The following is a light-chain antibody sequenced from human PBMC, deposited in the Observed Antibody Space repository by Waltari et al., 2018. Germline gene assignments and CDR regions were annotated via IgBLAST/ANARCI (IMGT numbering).Light chain of an antibody. CDR1: QTIRTTY. V-gene: IGKV3-20*01. Sequence: EIVLTQSPGTLSLSPGEGATLSCRTSQTIRTTYLAWYQHKPGQAPTLLIYGTFSRATGIPDRFTGSGSVTDFSLTISSLEPEDFATYYCQQYDISPLTFGGGTKVEIK. CDR2: GTF. J-gene: IGKJ4*01. CDR3: QQYDISPLT.